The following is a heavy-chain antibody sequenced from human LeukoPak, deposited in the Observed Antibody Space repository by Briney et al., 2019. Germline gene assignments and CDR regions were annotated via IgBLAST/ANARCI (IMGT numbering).Heavy chain of an antibody. CDR3: ARGDSSGPDYYYYMDV. V-gene: IGHV3-20*04. CDR1: GFIFDDYG. D-gene: IGHD6-19*01. J-gene: IGHJ6*03. CDR2: INWNGGGT. Sequence: GGSLRLSCAASGFIFDDYGMNWVRQAPGKGLEWVSGINWNGGGTGYADSVKGRFTISRDNAKNSLYLQMNSLRDEDTAVYYCARGDSSGPDYYYYMDVWGKGTTVTISS.